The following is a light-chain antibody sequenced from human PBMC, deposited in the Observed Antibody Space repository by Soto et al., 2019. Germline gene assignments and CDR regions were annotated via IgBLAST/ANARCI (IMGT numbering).Light chain of an antibody. CDR1: SSDVGNYDY. J-gene: IGLJ1*01. CDR2: EVS. Sequence: QSVLTQPASVSGSPGQSITISCTGTSSDVGNYDYVSWYQQHPGKAPKLMIYEVSTRPSGVSIRFSGSKSGNAASLTISGLHADDEADYYCTSHTTSSTLRVFGTGTKGTVL. V-gene: IGLV2-14*03. CDR3: TSHTTSSTLRV.